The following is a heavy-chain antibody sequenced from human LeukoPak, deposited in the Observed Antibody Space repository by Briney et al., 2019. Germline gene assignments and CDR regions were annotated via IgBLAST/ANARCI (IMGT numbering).Heavy chain of an antibody. J-gene: IGHJ6*02. V-gene: IGHV1-8*01. D-gene: IGHD3-3*01. CDR1: GYTFTSYD. Sequence: ASVTVSFTASGYTFTSYDINWVRQATGQGLEWMGWMNPNSGNTGYAQKFQGRVTMTRNTSISTAYMELSSLRSEDTAVYYCARVLFGVVPIHYYYYYGMDVWGQGTTVTVSS. CDR3: ARVLFGVVPIHYYYYYGMDV. CDR2: MNPNSGNT.